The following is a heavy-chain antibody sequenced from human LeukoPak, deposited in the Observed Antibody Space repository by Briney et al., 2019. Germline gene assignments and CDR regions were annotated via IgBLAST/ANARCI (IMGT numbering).Heavy chain of an antibody. J-gene: IGHJ5*02. CDR1: EITFSNYV. CDR3: VKALTGMENA. V-gene: IGHV3-64D*06. Sequence: GGSLRLSCAASEITFSNYVMNWGREAPGKGREWVSSIRQSGDITYYADSVKGRFTISRDNSKNTLYLQMSSLRAEDTAVYYCVKALTGMENAWGQGALVTVSS. D-gene: IGHD2-8*01. CDR2: IRQSGDIT.